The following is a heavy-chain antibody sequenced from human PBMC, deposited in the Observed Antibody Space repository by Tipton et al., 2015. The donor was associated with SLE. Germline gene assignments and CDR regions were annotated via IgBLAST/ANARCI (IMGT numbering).Heavy chain of an antibody. Sequence: SLRLSCAASGFTFSSYGMHWVRQAPGKGLEWVAVISYDGSNKYYADSVKGRFTISRDNSKNTLYLQMNSLRAEDTAVYYCANGLGVYRTSLDYWGQGTLVTVSS. V-gene: IGHV3-30*18. CDR3: ANGLGVYRTSLDY. J-gene: IGHJ4*02. CDR1: GFTFSSYG. D-gene: IGHD2-8*01. CDR2: ISYDGSNK.